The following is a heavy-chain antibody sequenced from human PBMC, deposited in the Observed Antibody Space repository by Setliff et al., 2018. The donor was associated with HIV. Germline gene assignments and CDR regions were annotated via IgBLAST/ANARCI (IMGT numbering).Heavy chain of an antibody. D-gene: IGHD3-10*01. CDR3: ARGSLWFGELHSDY. J-gene: IGHJ4*02. CDR2: ISHDGSNK. Sequence: GGSLRLSCAASGFTFSSFAMHWVRQAPGKGLEGVAVISHDGSNKYYANSVKGRFTVSRDNSKNTLYLQMSSLRAEDTAVYYCARGSLWFGELHSDYWGQGTLVTVSS. CDR1: GFTFSSFA. V-gene: IGHV3-30*04.